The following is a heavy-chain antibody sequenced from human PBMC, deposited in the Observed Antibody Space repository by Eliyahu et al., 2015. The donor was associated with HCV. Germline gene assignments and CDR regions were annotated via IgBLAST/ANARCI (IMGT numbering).Heavy chain of an antibody. D-gene: IGHD3-10*01. CDR1: GFTFTNYA. V-gene: IGHV3-23*01. J-gene: IGHJ4*02. CDR3: ATKNAGRGADFYFDY. Sequence: EVQLLESGGGLIQPGGSLXLSCAASGFTFTNYAMSWVRQAPGKGLEWVSLISGSGGSTYYADSVKGRFTISRDNSKNTLSLQMNSLRAEDTAVYYCATKNAGRGADFYFDYWGQGTLVTVSS. CDR2: ISGSGGST.